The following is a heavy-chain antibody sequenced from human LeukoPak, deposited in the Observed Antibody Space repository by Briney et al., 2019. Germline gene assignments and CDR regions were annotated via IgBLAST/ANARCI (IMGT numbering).Heavy chain of an antibody. V-gene: IGHV3-30*04. CDR3: AGEGHQGARTTGPRFDP. D-gene: IGHD1-1*01. J-gene: IGHJ5*02. CDR1: VFTFNSYS. Sequence: PGGSLRLSCAASVFTFNSYSMHWVRQAPCKGLEWVAVISFDGGNKYYADSVKGRFTISRDNSKNTLYLQMNSLRAEDTSVYYCAGEGHQGARTTGPRFDPWGQGNLVTVSS. CDR2: ISFDGGNK.